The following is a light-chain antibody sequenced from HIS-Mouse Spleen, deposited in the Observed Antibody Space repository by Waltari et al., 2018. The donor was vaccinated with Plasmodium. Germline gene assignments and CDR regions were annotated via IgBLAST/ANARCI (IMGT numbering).Light chain of an antibody. Sequence: DIVMTQSPDSLAVSLGERATINCKSSQSVLYSSNNKNYLAWYQQKPGQPPKLLIYWAPTRESGVPDRFSGSGSGTDFTLTSSSLQAEDVAVYYCQQYYSTPLTFGGGTKVEIK. J-gene: IGKJ4*01. V-gene: IGKV4-1*01. CDR3: QQYYSTPLT. CDR2: WAP. CDR1: QSVLYSSNNKNY.